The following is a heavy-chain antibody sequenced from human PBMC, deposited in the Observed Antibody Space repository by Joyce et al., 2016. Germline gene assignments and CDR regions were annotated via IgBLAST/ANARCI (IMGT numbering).Heavy chain of an antibody. CDR3: ARVGADWFDP. CDR2: ITAYKGDT. J-gene: IGHJ5*02. V-gene: IGHV1-18*01. Sequence: QVHLVQSGAEVKKPGASVKVSCKASGYTLSTYGITWVRQAPGQGLEWMGWITAYKGDTKYAQKFQDRVTMTTDPSTNTGYMELRSLRSDDTAIYFCARVGADWFDPWGQGTPVTVSS. CDR1: GYTLSTYG.